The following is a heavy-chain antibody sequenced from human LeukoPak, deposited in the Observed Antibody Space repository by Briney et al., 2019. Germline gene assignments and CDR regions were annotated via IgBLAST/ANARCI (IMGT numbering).Heavy chain of an antibody. V-gene: IGHV3-21*01. CDR2: ISSSSNFK. Sequence: GGSLRLSCAASGFTFDTYTMNWVRQAPGKGPEWVALISSSSNFKLHADSVKGRFTISRDNARNSLYLQMSSLRAEDTAVYYCARDLMGCCRGDTCYSGLDYWGQGILVTVSS. D-gene: IGHD2-15*01. CDR1: GFTFDTYT. J-gene: IGHJ4*02. CDR3: ARDLMGCCRGDTCYSGLDY.